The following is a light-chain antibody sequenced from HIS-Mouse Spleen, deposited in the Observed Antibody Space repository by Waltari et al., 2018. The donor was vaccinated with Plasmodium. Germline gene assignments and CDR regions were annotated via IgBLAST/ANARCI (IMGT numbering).Light chain of an antibody. J-gene: IGKJ4*01. CDR3: QQYGSSPRT. V-gene: IGKV3-20*01. CDR2: GAS. CDR1: QSVSSSY. Sequence: EIVLTQSPGTLSLSPGERATLSCRASQSVSSSYLAWYQQKPGQAPRLLIYGASSRATGSPDRFSGSGSGTDFTLTISRLEPEDFAVYYCQQYGSSPRTFVGGTKVEIK.